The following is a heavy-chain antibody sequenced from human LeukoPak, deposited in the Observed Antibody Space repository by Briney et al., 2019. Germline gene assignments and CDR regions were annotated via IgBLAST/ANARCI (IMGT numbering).Heavy chain of an antibody. J-gene: IGHJ4*02. D-gene: IGHD5-24*01. CDR3: ARDGRDGYNRIFDY. Sequence: GGSLRLSCAASGFTFSSYEMNWVRQAPGKGLEWVSYISSSGSTIYYADSVKGRFTISRDNAKNSLYLQMNSLRAEDPAVYYCARDGRDGYNRIFDYWGQGTLVTVSS. CDR2: ISSSGSTI. V-gene: IGHV3-48*03. CDR1: GFTFSSYE.